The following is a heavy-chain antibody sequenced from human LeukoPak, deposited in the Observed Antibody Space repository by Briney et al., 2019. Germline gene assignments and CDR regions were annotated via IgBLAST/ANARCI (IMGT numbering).Heavy chain of an antibody. CDR2: IYYSGST. V-gene: IGHV4-61*01. CDR1: GGSVSSGSYY. CDR3: ASNDYYYGMDV. Sequence: PPETLSLTCTVSGGSVSSGSYYWSWIRQPPGKGLEWIGYIYYSGSTNYNPSLKSRVTISVDTSKNQFSLKLSSVTAADTAVYYCASNDYYYGMDVWGKGTTVTVSS. J-gene: IGHJ6*04. D-gene: IGHD1-1*01.